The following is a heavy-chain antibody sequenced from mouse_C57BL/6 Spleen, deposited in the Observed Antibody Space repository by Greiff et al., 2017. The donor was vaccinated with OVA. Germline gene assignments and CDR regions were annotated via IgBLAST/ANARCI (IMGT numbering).Heavy chain of an antibody. J-gene: IGHJ2*01. V-gene: IGHV1-81*01. CDR3: ARPGDIITTVVYFDY. CDR2: IYPRSGNT. D-gene: IGHD1-1*01. CDR1: GYTFTSYG. Sequence: QVHVKQSGAELARPGASVKLSCKASGYTFTSYGISWVKQRTGQGLEWIGEIYPRSGNTYYNEKFKGKATLTADKSSSTAYMELRSLTSEDSAVYFCARPGDIITTVVYFDYWGQGTTLTVSS.